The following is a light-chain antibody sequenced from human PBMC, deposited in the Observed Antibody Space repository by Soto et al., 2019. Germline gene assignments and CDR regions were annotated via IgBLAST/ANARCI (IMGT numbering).Light chain of an antibody. Sequence: QSVLTQPASLSGSPGQSITISCTGTSSDIGAYDYVSWYQQHPGKAPKILIYEVSKRASGVPDRFSGSKSGNTASLTVSGLQPDDEADYYCNSYGGNTNVVFGGGTKLTVL. CDR1: SSDIGAYDY. CDR2: EVS. V-gene: IGLV2-8*01. CDR3: NSYGGNTNVV. J-gene: IGLJ2*01.